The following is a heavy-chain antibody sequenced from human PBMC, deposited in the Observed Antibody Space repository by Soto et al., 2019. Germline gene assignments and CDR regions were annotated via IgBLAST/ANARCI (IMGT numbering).Heavy chain of an antibody. CDR2: INPNSGGT. D-gene: IGHD4-17*01. CDR3: ASANDYGATAVPV. Sequence: ASVKVSCKASGYTFPGYYMHWVRQAPGQGLEWMGWINPNSGGTNYAQKFQGWVTLTRDTSISTAYMELSRLRSDDTAVYYCASANDYGATAVPVGGQGTLVTVSS. V-gene: IGHV1-2*04. CDR1: GYTFPGYY. J-gene: IGHJ4*02.